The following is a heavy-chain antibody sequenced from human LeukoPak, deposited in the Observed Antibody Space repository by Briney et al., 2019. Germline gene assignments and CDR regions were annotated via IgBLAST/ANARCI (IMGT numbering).Heavy chain of an antibody. CDR1: GFTFSSSA. CDR2: ISGSALRT. D-gene: IGHD2-2*02. Sequence: RPGGSLRLSCAASGFTFSSSAMSWVRQAPGKGLEWVSGISGSALRTYYADSVQGRFTISRDNSMNTLYLQMNSLRAEDTAVYYCARPPDCSSTSCYMDYYYGMDVWGQGTTVTVSS. V-gene: IGHV3-23*01. CDR3: ARPPDCSSTSCYMDYYYGMDV. J-gene: IGHJ6*02.